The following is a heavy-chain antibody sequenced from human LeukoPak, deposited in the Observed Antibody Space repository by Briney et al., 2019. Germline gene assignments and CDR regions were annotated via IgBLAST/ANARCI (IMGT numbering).Heavy chain of an antibody. J-gene: IGHJ4*02. CDR3: ATLSQTLPLDY. D-gene: IGHD3-16*01. Sequence: GGSLRLSCAAPGFTFTTYWIHWVRQAPGKGLVWVSVISTDGSDTRYTDSVKGRFTMSRDNAKNTVYLQMNSLRVEDTAVYYCATLSQTLPLDYWGQGVQVTVSS. V-gene: IGHV3-74*01. CDR2: ISTDGSDT. CDR1: GFTFTTYW.